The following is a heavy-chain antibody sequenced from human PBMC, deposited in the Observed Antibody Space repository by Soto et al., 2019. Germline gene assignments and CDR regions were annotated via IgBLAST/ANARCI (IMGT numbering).Heavy chain of an antibody. Sequence: EVQLVESGGGLVQPGGSLRLSCAASGFTFSSYWMHWVRQAPGKGLVWVSRINIDGSSTSYADSVKGRFPISRDNAKNTLYLQMNSLRVEDTAVYYCARGRGYCSGSSCYVDLWGQGTLVTVSS. D-gene: IGHD2-15*01. CDR3: ARGRGYCSGSSCYVDL. J-gene: IGHJ5*02. CDR1: GFTFSSYW. CDR2: INIDGSST. V-gene: IGHV3-74*01.